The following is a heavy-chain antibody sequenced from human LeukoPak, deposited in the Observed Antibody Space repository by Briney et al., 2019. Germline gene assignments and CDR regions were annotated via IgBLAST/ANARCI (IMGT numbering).Heavy chain of an antibody. D-gene: IGHD5-12*01. CDR3: AKSYNGYESKPDY. Sequence: GGSLRLSCAASGFTVSSNYMSWVRQAPGKGLEWVSVIYSGGSTYYADSVKGRFTISRDNSKITLYLQMNSLRAEDTAVYYCAKSYNGYESKPDYWGQGTLVTVSS. J-gene: IGHJ4*02. V-gene: IGHV3-53*01. CDR2: IYSGGST. CDR1: GFTVSSNY.